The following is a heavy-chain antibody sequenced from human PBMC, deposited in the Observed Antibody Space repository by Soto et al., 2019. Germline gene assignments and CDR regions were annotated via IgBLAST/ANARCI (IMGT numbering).Heavy chain of an antibody. D-gene: IGHD3-3*01. V-gene: IGHV3-73*01. CDR2: IRSKGNNYAT. CDR3: SRQASDFWSGKPRYYMDV. J-gene: IGHJ6*03. Sequence: EVQLVESGGGLVQPGGSLKLSCAASGFTFSGSAMHWVRQASGKGLEWVGRIRSKGNNYATAYGASLKGRFTISRDDSKNTAYLQMNSLKNENTAVYYCSRQASDFWSGKPRYYMDVWGKGTTLTVSS. CDR1: GFTFSGSA.